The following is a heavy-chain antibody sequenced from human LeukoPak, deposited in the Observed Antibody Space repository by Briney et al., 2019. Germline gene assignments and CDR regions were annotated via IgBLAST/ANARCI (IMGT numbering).Heavy chain of an antibody. J-gene: IGHJ4*02. CDR2: MNSDGSST. V-gene: IGHV3-74*01. Sequence: GGSLRLSCAASGFTFSSYWMHWVRQAPGKGLVWFSRMNSDGSSTSYADSVKGRFTISRDNAKNTLYLQMNSLRAEDTAVYYCARGTIAARHGELDYWGQGTLVTVSS. CDR3: ARGTIAARHGELDY. D-gene: IGHD6-6*01. CDR1: GFTFSSYW.